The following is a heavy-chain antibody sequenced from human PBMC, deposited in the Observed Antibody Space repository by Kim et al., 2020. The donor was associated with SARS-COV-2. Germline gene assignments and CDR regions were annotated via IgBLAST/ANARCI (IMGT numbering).Heavy chain of an antibody. CDR3: ASRPSSWYLVDY. V-gene: IGHV4-39*01. J-gene: IGHJ4*02. D-gene: IGHD6-13*01. Sequence: SETLSLTCTVSGGSISSSSYYWGWIRQPPGKGLEWIGSIYYSGSTYYNPSLKSRVTISVDTSKNQFSLKLSSVTAADTAVYYCASRPSSWYLVDYWGQGTLVTVSS. CDR2: IYYSGST. CDR1: GGSISSSSYY.